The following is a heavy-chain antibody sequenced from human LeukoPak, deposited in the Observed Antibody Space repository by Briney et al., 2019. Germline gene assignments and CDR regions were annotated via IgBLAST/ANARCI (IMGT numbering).Heavy chain of an antibody. CDR2: ISSSSSYI. CDR3: ARDGRWPDAFDI. CDR1: GFTFSSYS. Sequence: PGGSLRLSCAASGFTFSSYSMNWVRQAPGKGLEWVSSISSSSSYIYYADSVKGRFTISRDNAKNSLYLQMNSLRAEDTAVYHCARDGRWPDAFDIWGQGTMVTVSS. J-gene: IGHJ3*02. V-gene: IGHV3-21*01. D-gene: IGHD4-23*01.